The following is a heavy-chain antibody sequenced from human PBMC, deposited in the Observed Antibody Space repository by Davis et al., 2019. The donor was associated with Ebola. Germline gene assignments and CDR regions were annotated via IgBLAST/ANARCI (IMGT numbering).Heavy chain of an antibody. CDR1: GYTFTSYA. CDR3: ARAYYDFWSGYYLYYYGMDV. V-gene: IGHV1-18*01. J-gene: IGHJ6*02. D-gene: IGHD3-3*01. CDR2: ISAYNGNT. Sequence: ASVKVSCKASGYTFTSYAMHWVRQAPGQRLEWMGGISAYNGNTNYAQKLQGRVTMTTDTSTSTAYMELRSLRSDDTAVYYCARAYYDFWSGYYLYYYGMDVWGQGTTVTVSS.